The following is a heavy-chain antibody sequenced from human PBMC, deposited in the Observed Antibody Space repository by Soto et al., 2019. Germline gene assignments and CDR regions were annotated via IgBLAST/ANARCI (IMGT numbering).Heavy chain of an antibody. Sequence: QVQLVQSGAEVRKPGSSVKVSCEASGGTFSRHDISWVRQAPGQGLEWMGGIIPIFGTANHAQKFQGRVKIIADQSTSTVYMELSSLRSEDTAMYYCARGWGYDSNDYYYAYWGQGTLVIVSS. D-gene: IGHD3-22*01. V-gene: IGHV1-69*01. J-gene: IGHJ4*02. CDR2: IIPIFGTA. CDR1: GGTFSRHD. CDR3: ARGWGYDSNDYYYAY.